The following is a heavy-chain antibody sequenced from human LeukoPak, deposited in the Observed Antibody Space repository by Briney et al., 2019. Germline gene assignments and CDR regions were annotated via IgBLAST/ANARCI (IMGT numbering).Heavy chain of an antibody. D-gene: IGHD6-6*01. CDR1: GFTFSSYA. CDR2: ISGSGGST. J-gene: IGHJ6*03. V-gene: IGHV3-23*01. CDR3: AKDYSSSSYHYLDV. Sequence: PGGSLRLSCAASGFTFSSYAMSWVRQAPGKGLEWVSSISGSGGSTYNADSVKGRFTISRDNSKNTLYLQMSSLRAEDTAIYYCAKDYSSSSYHYLDVWGKGTTVTVSS.